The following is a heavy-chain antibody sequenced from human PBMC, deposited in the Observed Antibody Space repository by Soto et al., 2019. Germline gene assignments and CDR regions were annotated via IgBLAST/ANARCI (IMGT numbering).Heavy chain of an antibody. CDR2: IYYSGST. J-gene: IGHJ3*02. Sequence: TSETLSLTCTVSGGSISSGGYYWSWIRQHPGKGLEWIGYIYYSGSTYYNPSLKSRVTISVDTSKNQFSLKLSSVTAADTAVYYCARVGSYYDYIWGSYLPAAPHAFDIWGQGTMVTVSS. D-gene: IGHD3-16*02. V-gene: IGHV4-31*02. CDR3: ARVGSYYDYIWGSYLPAAPHAFDI. CDR1: GGSISSGGYY.